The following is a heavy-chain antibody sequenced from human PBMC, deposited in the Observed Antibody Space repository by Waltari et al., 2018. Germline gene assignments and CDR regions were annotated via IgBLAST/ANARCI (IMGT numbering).Heavy chain of an antibody. Sequence: QVQLQESGPGLVKPSETLSLTCAVSGYSISSGYYWGWIRQPPGKGLEWIGSIYHSGSTYYNPSLKSRVTISVDTSKNQFSLKLSSVTAADTAVYYCARHRSSLDSSSFYFDYWGQGTLV. J-gene: IGHJ4*02. CDR1: GYSISSGYY. D-gene: IGHD6-13*01. CDR2: IYHSGST. V-gene: IGHV4-38-2*01. CDR3: ARHRSSLDSSSFYFDY.